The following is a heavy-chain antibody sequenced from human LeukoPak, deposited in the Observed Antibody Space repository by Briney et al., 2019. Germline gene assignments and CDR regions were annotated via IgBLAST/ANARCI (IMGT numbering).Heavy chain of an antibody. D-gene: IGHD6-13*01. CDR1: GFTFREYY. Sequence: PGGSLLLTRPASGFTFREYYMSWIRQAPGKRLEWVSYISISGRTIYYADSVQGRSTISRDNSSNTLYVQMTSLRADATAEYYCAKKTPGTYPFDYWGQGTLVTASS. CDR3: AKKTPGTYPFDY. CDR2: ISISGRTI. J-gene: IGHJ4*02. V-gene: IGHV3-11*01.